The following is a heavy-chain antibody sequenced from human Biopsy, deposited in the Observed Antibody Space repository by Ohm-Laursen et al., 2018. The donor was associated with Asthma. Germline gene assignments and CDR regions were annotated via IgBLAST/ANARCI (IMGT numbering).Heavy chain of an antibody. V-gene: IGHV3-15*01. Sequence: LSFTCAASGFTFSNAWMSWVRQAPGKGLEWVGRIKSKTDGGTTDYAAPVKGRFTISRDDSKNTLYLQMNSLKTEDTAVYYCTTDALLYSSADYWGQGTLVTVSS. CDR1: GFTFSNAW. J-gene: IGHJ4*02. CDR3: TTDALLYSSADY. D-gene: IGHD2-8*01. CDR2: IKSKTDGGTT.